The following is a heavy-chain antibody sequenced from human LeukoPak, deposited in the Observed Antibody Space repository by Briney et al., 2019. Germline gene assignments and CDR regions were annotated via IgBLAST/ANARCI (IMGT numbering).Heavy chain of an antibody. CDR1: GFSYRGYY. V-gene: IGHV3-11*03. D-gene: IGHD4-23*01. Sequence: GGSLRLSCAASGFSYRGYYMSWIRQAPGKGLEWVAYISDSGSYTNYADSVRGRFTISRDNAKESLFLQMIDLRPEDAAVYYCARTVGRGPGGHFDYWGQGALVTVSS. J-gene: IGHJ4*02. CDR3: ARTVGRGPGGHFDY. CDR2: ISDSGSYT.